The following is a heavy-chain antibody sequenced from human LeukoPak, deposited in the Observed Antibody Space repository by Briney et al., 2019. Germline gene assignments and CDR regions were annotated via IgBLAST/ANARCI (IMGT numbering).Heavy chain of an antibody. CDR1: GGSISSGGYY. CDR2: IYYSGST. Sequence: SQTLSLTCTVSGGSISSGGYYWSWIRQHPGKGLEWIGYIYYSGSTYYNPSLKSRVTISVDTSKNQFSLKLSSVTAADTAVYYCARDGYGGNSDAFDIWGQGTMVTVSS. D-gene: IGHD4-23*01. J-gene: IGHJ3*02. CDR3: ARDGYGGNSDAFDI. V-gene: IGHV4-31*03.